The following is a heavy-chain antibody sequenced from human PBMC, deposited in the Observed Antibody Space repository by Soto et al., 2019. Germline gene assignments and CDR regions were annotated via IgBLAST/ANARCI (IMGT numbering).Heavy chain of an antibody. CDR3: ARGPASDIVVVVAATRWFDP. D-gene: IGHD2-15*01. Sequence: PSETLSLTCTVSGGSISSYYWSWIRQPPGKGLEWIGEINHSGSTNYNPSLKSRVTISVDTSKNQFSLKLSSVTAADTAVYYCARGPASDIVVVVAATRWFDPWGQGTLVTVSS. CDR1: GGSISSYY. J-gene: IGHJ5*02. CDR2: INHSGST. V-gene: IGHV4-59*12.